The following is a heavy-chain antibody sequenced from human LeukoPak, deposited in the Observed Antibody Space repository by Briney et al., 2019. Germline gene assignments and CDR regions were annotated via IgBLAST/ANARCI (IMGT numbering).Heavy chain of an antibody. CDR2: IYTSGST. CDR1: GGSISSGSYY. D-gene: IGHD3-10*01. Sequence: SETLSLTGTVSGGSISSGSYYWSWIRQPAGKGLEWIGRIYTSGSTNYNPSLKIRVTISVDTSKNQFSLKLSSVTAADTAVYYCARGLLWFGESSTHMDVWGKGTTVTISS. V-gene: IGHV4-61*02. J-gene: IGHJ6*03. CDR3: ARGLLWFGESSTHMDV.